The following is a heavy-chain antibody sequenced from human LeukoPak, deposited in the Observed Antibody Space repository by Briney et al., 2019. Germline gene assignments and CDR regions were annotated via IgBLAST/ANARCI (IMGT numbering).Heavy chain of an antibody. CDR3: ARGKVLGGLNWFDP. CDR1: GGSISSYY. D-gene: IGHD3-16*01. CDR2: IYTSGST. Sequence: SETLSLTCTVSGGSISSYYWSWIRQPPGKGLEWIGYIYTSGSTNYNPSLKSRVTISVDTSKNQFSLKLSSATAADTAVYYCARGKVLGGLNWFDPWGQGTLVTVSS. V-gene: IGHV4-4*09. J-gene: IGHJ5*02.